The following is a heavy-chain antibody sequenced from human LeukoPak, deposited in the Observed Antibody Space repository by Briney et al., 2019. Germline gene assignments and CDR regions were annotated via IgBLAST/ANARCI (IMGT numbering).Heavy chain of an antibody. CDR2: INHSGST. Sequence: PSETLSLTCAVYGGSFSGYYWSWIRQPPGKGLEWIGEINHSGSTNYNPSLKSRVTISVDTSKNQFSLKLSSVTAADTAVYYCARGGLYHGMDVWGQGTTVTVSS. V-gene: IGHV4-34*01. CDR3: ARGGLYHGMDV. J-gene: IGHJ6*02. CDR1: GGSFSGYY.